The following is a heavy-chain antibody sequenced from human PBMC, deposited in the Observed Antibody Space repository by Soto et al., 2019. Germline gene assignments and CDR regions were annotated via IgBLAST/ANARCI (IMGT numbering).Heavy chain of an antibody. D-gene: IGHD3-9*01. Sequence: QVQLQESGPGLVKPSETLSLTCTVSGVSITPYFWSWIRQPAGKAPEWVVHIYASGRTTDNPSLKSRVTKFVSQTQVSLRLTSVTAADTAVYYCARHFDVDPSLDQYYFDLWGRGALDTVSS. CDR1: GVSITPYF. J-gene: IGHJ2*01. V-gene: IGHV4-4*07. CDR3: ARHFDVDPSLDQYYFDL. CDR2: IYASGRT.